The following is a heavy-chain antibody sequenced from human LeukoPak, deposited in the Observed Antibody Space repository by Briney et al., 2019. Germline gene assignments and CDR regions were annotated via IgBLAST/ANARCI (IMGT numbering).Heavy chain of an antibody. Sequence: ASVKVSCKASGYTFTSYAMHWVRRAPGQRLEWMGWINAGNGNTKYSQKFQGRVTITRDTSASTAYMELRSLRSDDTAVYYCARDRPSNYYDSSGFPFDPWGQGTLVTVSS. V-gene: IGHV1-3*01. J-gene: IGHJ5*02. D-gene: IGHD3-22*01. CDR1: GYTFTSYA. CDR3: ARDRPSNYYDSSGFPFDP. CDR2: INAGNGNT.